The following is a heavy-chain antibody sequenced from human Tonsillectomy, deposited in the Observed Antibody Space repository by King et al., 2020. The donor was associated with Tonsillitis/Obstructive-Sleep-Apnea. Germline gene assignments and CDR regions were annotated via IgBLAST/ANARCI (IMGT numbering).Heavy chain of an antibody. J-gene: IGHJ6*01. V-gene: IGHV3-15*07. CDR3: TTNFYCYGLVV. CDR1: GFTLDNAW. CDR2: IKSKTEGGTT. Sequence: VQLVESGGGLVKPGGSLKLSCAASGFTLDNAWMNWVRQTPGKGLEWVGHIKSKTEGGTTDYAAPVEGRFNISRDDSKHTLYLQMNSLKAEDTGVYFCTTNFYCYGLVVLGQGATVTVSS.